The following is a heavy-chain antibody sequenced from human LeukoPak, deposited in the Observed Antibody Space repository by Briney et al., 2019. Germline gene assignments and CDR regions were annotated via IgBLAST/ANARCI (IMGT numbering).Heavy chain of an antibody. CDR3: ARWDGSGSYYNGENYYYYYGMDV. CDR2: IIPILGIA. V-gene: IGHV1-69*04. CDR1: GGTFISYA. Sequence: ASVKVSCKASGGTFISYAISWVRQAPGQGLEWMGRIIPILGIANYAQKFQGRVTITADKSTSTAYMELSSLRSEDTAVYYCARWDGSGSYYNGENYYYYYGMDVWGQGTTVTVSS. D-gene: IGHD3-10*01. J-gene: IGHJ6*02.